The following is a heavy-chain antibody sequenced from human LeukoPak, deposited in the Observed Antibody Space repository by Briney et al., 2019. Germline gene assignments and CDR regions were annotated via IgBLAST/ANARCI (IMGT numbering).Heavy chain of an antibody. V-gene: IGHV4-59*01. CDR1: GGSISDYH. J-gene: IGHJ5*02. CDR3: ARGAGGYRFDP. D-gene: IGHD1-1*01. CDR2: IYNSGRT. Sequence: SETLSLTCTVSGGSISDYHWSWMRQPTGEGLEYIGYIYNSGRTFYNPSLKSRVTISADTSKKQFYLKLTSVTAADTAVYHCARGAGGYRFDPWGQGTLVTVSS.